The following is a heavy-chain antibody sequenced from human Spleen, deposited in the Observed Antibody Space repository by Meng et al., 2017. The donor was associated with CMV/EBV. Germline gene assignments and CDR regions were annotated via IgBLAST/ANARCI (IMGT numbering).Heavy chain of an antibody. CDR3: AKGLVDSSGGGIDQ. CDR2: ISSTSRHI. Sequence: GESLKISCAASGFRFDDSAMHWVRQAPGKGLEWVSSISSTSRHIYYADSVKGRFTISRDDAKNLVYLQMNSLRAEDTALYYCAKGLVDSSGGGIDQWGQGTLVTVSS. CDR1: GFRFDDSA. J-gene: IGHJ4*02. V-gene: IGHV3-21*01. D-gene: IGHD3-22*01.